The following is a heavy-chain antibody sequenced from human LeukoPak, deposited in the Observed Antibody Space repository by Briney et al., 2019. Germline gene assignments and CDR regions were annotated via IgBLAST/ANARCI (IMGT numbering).Heavy chain of an antibody. CDR1: GFPFSSYW. CDR2: ISYDGSNK. J-gene: IGHJ6*02. D-gene: IGHD6-19*01. Sequence: GGSLRLSCVASGFPFSSYWMTWVRQAPGKGLEWVAVISYDGSNKYYADSVKGRFTISRDNSKNTLYLQMNSLRAEDTAVYYCAKDVSGGPWDSSGWYQYYYGMDVWGQGTTVTVSS. CDR3: AKDVSGGPWDSSGWYQYYYGMDV. V-gene: IGHV3-30*18.